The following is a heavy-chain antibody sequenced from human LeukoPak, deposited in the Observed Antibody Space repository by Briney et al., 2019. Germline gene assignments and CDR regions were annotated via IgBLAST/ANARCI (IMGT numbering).Heavy chain of an antibody. CDR1: GFTVSNNH. Sequence: WGSLKLSCAASGFTVSNNHVSWVRLAPGKGLEWVSIIYSGGNIYYADSVKGRFTISRDSSTNTLYLQMNSLRADDTAVYYCARARRCGLNDDYGACFDYWGQGTLVTLFS. V-gene: IGHV3-53*01. CDR2: IYSGGNI. J-gene: IGHJ4*02. D-gene: IGHD4-17*01. CDR3: ARARRCGLNDDYGACFDY.